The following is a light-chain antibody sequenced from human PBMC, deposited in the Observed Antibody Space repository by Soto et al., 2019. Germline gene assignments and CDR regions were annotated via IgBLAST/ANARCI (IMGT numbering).Light chain of an antibody. Sequence: QSVLTQPASVSGSPGQSITISCTGTSSDVGGYNYVSWYQQHPGKAPKVMIYDVSNRPSGVSNRFSGSKSGNTASLTISGLQADDEADYYCSSYRSSSTPFIFGGGTK. CDR2: DVS. J-gene: IGLJ2*01. CDR1: SSDVGGYNY. CDR3: SSYRSSSTPFI. V-gene: IGLV2-14*01.